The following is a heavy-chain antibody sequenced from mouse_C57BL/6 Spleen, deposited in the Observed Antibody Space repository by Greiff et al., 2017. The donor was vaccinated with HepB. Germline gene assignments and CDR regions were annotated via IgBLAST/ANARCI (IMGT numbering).Heavy chain of an antibody. V-gene: IGHV1-18*01. CDR2: INPNNGGT. CDR3: ARHYDYDRGYFDV. D-gene: IGHD2-4*01. J-gene: IGHJ1*03. Sequence: EVQLQESGPELVKPGASVKIPCKASGYTFTDYNMDWVKQSHGKSLEWIGDINPNNGGTIYNQKFKGKATLTVDKSSSTAYMELRSLTSEDTAVYYCARHYDYDRGYFDVWGTGTTVTVSS. CDR1: GYTFTDYN.